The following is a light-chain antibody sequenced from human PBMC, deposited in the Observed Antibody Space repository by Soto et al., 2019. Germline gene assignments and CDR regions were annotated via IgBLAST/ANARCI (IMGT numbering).Light chain of an antibody. Sequence: QSVLTQPPSVSGAPGQRVTITCTGSSSNIGSNSDVHWYQQLPGTAPKLLIYDNTNRPSGVPDRFSGSKSGTSAFLAITGLQAEDEADYYCQSYDRSLSGDVVFGGGTKLTVL. CDR2: DNT. J-gene: IGLJ2*01. CDR3: QSYDRSLSGDVV. CDR1: SSNIGSNSD. V-gene: IGLV1-40*01.